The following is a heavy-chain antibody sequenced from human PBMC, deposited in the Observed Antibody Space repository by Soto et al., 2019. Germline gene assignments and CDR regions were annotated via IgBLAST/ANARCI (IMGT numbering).Heavy chain of an antibody. V-gene: IGHV3-7*05. CDR2: INQDGGEN. Sequence: GGSLRLSCAASGLTFTNYSMNWVRQAPGKRLEWVANINQDGGENYYVDSVKGRFTISRDNAKNSVYLHMNSLRVEDTATYYCVRASRGSSRDYWGQGTLVTVSS. J-gene: IGHJ4*02. CDR3: VRASRGSSRDY. CDR1: GLTFTNYS. D-gene: IGHD6-6*01.